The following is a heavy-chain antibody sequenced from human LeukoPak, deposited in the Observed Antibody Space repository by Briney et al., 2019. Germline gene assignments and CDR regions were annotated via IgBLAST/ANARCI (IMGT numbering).Heavy chain of an antibody. D-gene: IGHD1-26*01. Sequence: PSETLSLTCTVSGGSISSSSYYWGWIRQPPGKGLEWIGSIYYSGSTYYNPSLKSRVTISVDTSKNQFSLKLSSVTAADTAVYYCASEPGATMEPFDYWGQGTLVTVSS. J-gene: IGHJ4*02. CDR3: ASEPGATMEPFDY. CDR2: IYYSGST. V-gene: IGHV4-39*01. CDR1: GGSISSSSYY.